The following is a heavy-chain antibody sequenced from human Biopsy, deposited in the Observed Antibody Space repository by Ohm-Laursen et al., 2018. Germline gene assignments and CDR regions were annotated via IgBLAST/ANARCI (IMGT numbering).Heavy chain of an antibody. V-gene: IGHV4-31*01. J-gene: IGHJ5*02. CDR1: GGSISSGGSY. CDR2: IFNSANT. D-gene: IGHD3-22*01. Sequence: TLSLTCTFSGGSISSGGSYWSWIRQRPGKGLEWIGYIFNSANTYYNPSLKNLITISGDKSKNQFSLKLNSVTAADTAVYYCARGDYFDSNGYFWFDPWGQGTLVTVSS. CDR3: ARGDYFDSNGYFWFDP.